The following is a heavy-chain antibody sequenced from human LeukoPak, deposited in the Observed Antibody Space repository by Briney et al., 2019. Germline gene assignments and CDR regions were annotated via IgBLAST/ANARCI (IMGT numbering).Heavy chain of an antibody. V-gene: IGHV3-15*01. D-gene: IGHD2-21*01. CDR3: TTLFRARASAY. Sequence: GGSLRLSCSASGFTFSSYTMHWVRQAPGKGLEWVGRIKSKTDGGTTDYAAPVKGRFTISRGDSKNTLYLQMDSLKTEDTAVYYCTTLFRARASAYWGQGTLVTVSS. J-gene: IGHJ4*02. CDR2: IKSKTDGGTT. CDR1: GFTFSSYT.